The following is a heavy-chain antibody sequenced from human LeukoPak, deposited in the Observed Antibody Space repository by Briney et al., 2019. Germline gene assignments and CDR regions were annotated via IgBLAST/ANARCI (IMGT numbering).Heavy chain of an antibody. D-gene: IGHD1-26*01. CDR1: GGSISSYY. V-gene: IGHV4-4*09. CDR3: AKRQGPNSGSYDYFDP. CDR2: IHSSGYT. Sequence: SETLSLTCTVSGGSISSYYWSWIRQPPGQGLEWIAYIHSSGYTNYNPSLKSRVTISVDTSRNQFSLKVTSVTAADTAVYYCAKRQGPNSGSYDYFDPWGQGTLVTVSS. J-gene: IGHJ5*02.